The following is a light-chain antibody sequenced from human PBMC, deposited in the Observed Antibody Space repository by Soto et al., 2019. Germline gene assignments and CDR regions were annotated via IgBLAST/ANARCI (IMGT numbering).Light chain of an antibody. CDR1: TGPVTSDYY. V-gene: IGLV7-43*01. CDR3: LLYDGAAVV. J-gene: IGLJ2*01. Sequence: QAVVTQEPSLTVSPGGTVTLTCASSTGPVTSDYYPNWFQQKPGQAPRALMYSTTKKHSWTPARFSGSLLGGKAALTLSGVQPEDEADYYCLLYDGAAVVFGGGTKVTVL. CDR2: STT.